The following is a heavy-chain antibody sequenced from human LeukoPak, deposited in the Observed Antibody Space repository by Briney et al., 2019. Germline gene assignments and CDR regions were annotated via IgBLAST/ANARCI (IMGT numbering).Heavy chain of an antibody. CDR2: ITGSSTIV. CDR3: ARPSGTYSGFYGMDV. V-gene: IGHV3-48*02. J-gene: IGHJ6*02. CDR1: GFTFSNYD. D-gene: IGHD1-26*01. Sequence: GGSLRLSCAASGFTFSNYDMMWVRQAPGKGLQWISYITGSSTIVYYADSVRGRFTISRDNANNSLYLQMNSLRDEDTAVYYCARPSGTYSGFYGMDVWGQGTTVTVSS.